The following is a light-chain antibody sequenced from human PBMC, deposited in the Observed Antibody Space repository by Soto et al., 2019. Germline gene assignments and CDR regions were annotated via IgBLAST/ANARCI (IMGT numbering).Light chain of an antibody. J-gene: IGKJ5*01. CDR3: QQLST. CDR2: GAS. CDR1: QSVSSSH. V-gene: IGKV3-20*01. Sequence: DIVLTQSPGTLSLSPGERTTLSCRASQSVSSSHLAWYQQKPGQAPRLLIYGASTRATGIPDRFSGSGSGTDFTLTITRLEPEDFAVYYCQQLSTFGQGTRLEI.